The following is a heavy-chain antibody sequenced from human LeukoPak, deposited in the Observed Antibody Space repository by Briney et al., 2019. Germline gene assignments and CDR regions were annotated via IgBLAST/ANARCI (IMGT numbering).Heavy chain of an antibody. J-gene: IGHJ4*02. D-gene: IGHD5-12*01. Sequence: ASVKVSCTASGGTFSSYAISWVRQAPGQGLEWMGRIIPIFGTANYAQKFQGRVTITADKSTSTAYMELSSLRSEDTAVYYCARDSGYDWADNWGQGTLVTVSS. V-gene: IGHV1-69*06. CDR3: ARDSGYDWADN. CDR2: IIPIFGTA. CDR1: GGTFSSYA.